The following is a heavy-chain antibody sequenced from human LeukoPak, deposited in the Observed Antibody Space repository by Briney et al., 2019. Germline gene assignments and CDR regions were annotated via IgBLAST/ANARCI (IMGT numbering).Heavy chain of an antibody. V-gene: IGHV3-49*04. CDR1: GFTFGDYA. CDR2: IRSKAYGGTT. CDR3: TRDHSNYEDFGDY. J-gene: IGHJ4*02. Sequence: GRSLRLSCTASGFTFGDYAMSWVRQAPGKGLEWVGFIRSKAYGGTTEYAASVKGRFTISRDDSKSIAYLQMNSLKTEDTAVYYCTRDHSNYEDFGDYWGQGTLVTVSS. D-gene: IGHD4-11*01.